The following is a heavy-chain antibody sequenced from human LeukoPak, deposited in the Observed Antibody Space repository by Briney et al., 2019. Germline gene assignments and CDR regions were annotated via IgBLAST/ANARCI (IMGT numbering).Heavy chain of an antibody. CDR2: IFYSGST. J-gene: IGHJ6*03. Sequence: SETLSLTCTVSGGSISSNYWSWIRQPPGKGLEWIGYIFYSGSTTYNPSLKSRVTMSVDTSKNQFSLKLNSVTPEDTAVYYCARDDLQLVRRLGRNTEYYYYYYMDVWGKGTTVTVSS. CDR1: GGSISSNY. D-gene: IGHD6-13*01. V-gene: IGHV4-59*12. CDR3: ARDDLQLVRRLGRNTEYYYYYYMDV.